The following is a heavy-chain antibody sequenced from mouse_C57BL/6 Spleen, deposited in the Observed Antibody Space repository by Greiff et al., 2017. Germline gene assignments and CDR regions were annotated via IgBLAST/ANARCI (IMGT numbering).Heavy chain of an antibody. J-gene: IGHJ2*01. CDR3: ARFGSSPGDCDY. Sequence: VQLQQSGAELVRPGTSVKMSCKASGYTFTNYWIGWAKPRPGHGLEWIGDIYPGGGYTNYNEKFKGKATLTADESSSTAYMQFSSLTSEDSAIYYCARFGSSPGDCDYWGQGTTLTVSS. D-gene: IGHD1-1*01. CDR1: GYTFTNYW. V-gene: IGHV1-63*01. CDR2: IYPGGGYT.